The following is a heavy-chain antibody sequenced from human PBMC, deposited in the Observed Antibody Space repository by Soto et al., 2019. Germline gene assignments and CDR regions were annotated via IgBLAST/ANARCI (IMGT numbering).Heavy chain of an antibody. V-gene: IGHV4-30-2*01. Sequence: QLQLQESGSGLVKPSQTLSLTCAVSGGSISSGGYSWSWIRQPPGKGLEWIGYIYHSGSTYYNPSLKSRVTISVDRSKNQFSLKLSSVTAADTAVYYWARFYGDYNNWFDPWGQGTLVTVSS. D-gene: IGHD4-17*01. J-gene: IGHJ5*02. CDR3: ARFYGDYNNWFDP. CDR1: GGSISSGGYS. CDR2: IYHSGST.